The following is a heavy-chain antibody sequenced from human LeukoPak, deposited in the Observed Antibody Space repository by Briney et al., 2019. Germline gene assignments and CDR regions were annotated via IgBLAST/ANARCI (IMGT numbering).Heavy chain of an antibody. D-gene: IGHD2-2*01. CDR1: GYTFTGYY. CDR3: ARDYCSSTSCYDY. CDR2: INPNSGGT. V-gene: IGHV1-2*02. J-gene: IGHJ4*02. Sequence: ASVKVSCKASGYTFTGYYMHWVRQASGQGLEWMGWINPNSGGTNYAQKFQGRVTMTRDTSISTAYMELSRLRSDDTAVYYCARDYCSSTSCYDYWGQGTLVTVSS.